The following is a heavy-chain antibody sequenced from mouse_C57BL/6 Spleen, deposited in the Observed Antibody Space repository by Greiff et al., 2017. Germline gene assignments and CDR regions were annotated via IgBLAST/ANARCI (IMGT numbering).Heavy chain of an antibody. V-gene: IGHV1-26*01. CDR3: ARSNYAMDY. Sequence: EVQLQQSGPELVKPGASVKISCKASGYTFTDYYMNWVKQSHGKSLEWIGDIIPNNGGTSYNQKFKGKATLTVDKSSSTAYMELRSLTSEDSAVYYCARSNYAMDYWGQGTSGTVSS. J-gene: IGHJ4*01. CDR1: GYTFTDYY. D-gene: IGHD5-1*01. CDR2: IIPNNGGT.